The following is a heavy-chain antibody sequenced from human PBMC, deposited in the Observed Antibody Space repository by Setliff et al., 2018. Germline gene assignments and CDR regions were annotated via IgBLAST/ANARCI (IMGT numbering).Heavy chain of an antibody. CDR2: IHNNGRI. CDR1: GASITSYY. CDR3: ARAGQLDYFQH. V-gene: IGHV4-4*08. D-gene: IGHD6-13*01. J-gene: IGHJ1*01. Sequence: SSETLSLTCSVSGASITSYYWSWIRQPPGKGLEWIAYIHNNGRIKYNPALKSRVTISLDTSKNQFSLNLNSATAADTAVYYCARAGQLDYFQHWGQGTLVTVSS.